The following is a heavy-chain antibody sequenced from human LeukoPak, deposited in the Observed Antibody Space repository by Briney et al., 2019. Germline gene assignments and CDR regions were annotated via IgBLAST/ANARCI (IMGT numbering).Heavy chain of an antibody. J-gene: IGHJ4*02. CDR1: GFTFSSYW. V-gene: IGHV3-64*01. CDR2: ISSNGGST. CDR3: ARSSSGWYLVPGSPPDY. Sequence: GGSLRLSCAASGFTFSSYWMHWVRQAPGKGLEYVSAISSNGGSTYYANSVKGRFTISRDNSKNTLYLQMGSLRAEDMAVYYCARSSSGWYLVPGSPPDYWGQGTLVTVSS. D-gene: IGHD6-19*01.